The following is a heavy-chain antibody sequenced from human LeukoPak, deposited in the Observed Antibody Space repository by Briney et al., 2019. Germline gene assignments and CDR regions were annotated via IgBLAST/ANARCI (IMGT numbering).Heavy chain of an antibody. D-gene: IGHD3-22*01. V-gene: IGHV3-48*03. CDR3: ARGVNYCDSSGYHNWFDP. Sequence: GGSLRPSCAASGFTSSSYEMNWVRQAPGKGLEWVSYISSSGSTIYYADSVKGRFTISRDNAKNSLYLQMNSLRAEDTAVYYCARGVNYCDSSGYHNWFDPWGQGTLVTVSS. CDR1: GFTSSSYE. CDR2: ISSSGSTI. J-gene: IGHJ5*02.